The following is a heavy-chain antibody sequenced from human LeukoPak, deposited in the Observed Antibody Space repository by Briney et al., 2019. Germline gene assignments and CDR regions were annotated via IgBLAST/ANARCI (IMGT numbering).Heavy chain of an antibody. D-gene: IGHD3-10*02. J-gene: IGHJ4*02. Sequence: ASVKVSCKASGYSFTKYGISWVRQAPGQGLEWMGWISAYDGDTNLAQNLQGRVTMTTDTSTSTGYMELRGLRSDDTAVYYCAREGIVRGVFFDYWGQGTLVTVSS. V-gene: IGHV1-18*04. CDR2: ISAYDGDT. CDR1: GYSFTKYG. CDR3: AREGIVRGVFFDY.